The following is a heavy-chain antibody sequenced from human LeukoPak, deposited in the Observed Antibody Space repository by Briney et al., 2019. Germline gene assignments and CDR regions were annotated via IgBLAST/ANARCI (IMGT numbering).Heavy chain of an antibody. Sequence: GGSLRLSCAASGFTFSSYAMHWVRQAPGKGLEWVAVISYDGSNKYYADSVKGRFTISRDNSKNTLYLQMNSLRAEDTAVYYCAKEGPYRGTYYYFDYWGQGTLVTVSS. CDR1: GFTFSSYA. V-gene: IGHV3-30*04. J-gene: IGHJ4*02. CDR3: AKEGPYRGTYYYFDY. D-gene: IGHD1-26*01. CDR2: ISYDGSNK.